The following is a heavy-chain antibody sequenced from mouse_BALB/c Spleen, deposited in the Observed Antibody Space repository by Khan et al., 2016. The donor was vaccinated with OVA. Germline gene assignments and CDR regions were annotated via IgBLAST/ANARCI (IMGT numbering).Heavy chain of an antibody. J-gene: IGHJ4*01. V-gene: IGHV1S137*01. CDR2: ISTYNVNT. CDR3: ARGDFLLRLRAMDY. CDR1: GYTFTDYA. Sequence: QVQLKQSGPEVVRPWVSVTLSCKGSGYTFTDYALHCVKQRRPKNLLWIGIISTYNVNTYYNQKFQGKATMTVDKSYSTAYMELARLTSEDSAIYYCARGDFLLRLRAMDYWGQGTSVTVSS. D-gene: IGHD1-2*01.